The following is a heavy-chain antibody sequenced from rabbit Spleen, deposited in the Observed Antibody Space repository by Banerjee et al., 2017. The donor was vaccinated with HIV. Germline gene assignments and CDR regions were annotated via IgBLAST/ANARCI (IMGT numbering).Heavy chain of an antibody. CDR3: AREKSGNQGYDL. D-gene: IGHD6-1*01. Sequence: QEQLEESGRGLVKPEGSLTLTCKASGFSFSDRDVMCWVRQAPGKGLEWIGCVDVGSSGFTYFANWAKGRFTISKTSSTTVTLQMTSLTVADTATYFCAREKSGNQGYDLWGPGTLVTVS. J-gene: IGHJ4*01. CDR1: GFSFSDRDV. V-gene: IGHV1S45*01. CDR2: VDVGSSGFT.